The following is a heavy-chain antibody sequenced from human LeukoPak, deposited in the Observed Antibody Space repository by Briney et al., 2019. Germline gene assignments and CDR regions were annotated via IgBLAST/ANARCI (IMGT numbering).Heavy chain of an antibody. CDR2: IRSKANSYAT. CDR1: GFTFSGSA. J-gene: IGHJ4*02. CDR3: TSPSGYSGY. D-gene: IGHD5-12*01. V-gene: IGHV3-73*01. Sequence: GGSLRLSCAASGFTFSGSAMHWVRQASGKGLEWVGRIRSKANSYATAYAASVKGRFTISRDDSKNTAYLQMNSLKTKDTAVYYCTSPSGYSGYWGQGTLVTVSS.